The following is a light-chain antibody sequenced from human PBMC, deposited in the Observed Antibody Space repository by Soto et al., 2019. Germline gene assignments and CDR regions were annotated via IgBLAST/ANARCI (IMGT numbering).Light chain of an antibody. V-gene: IGLV1-40*01. J-gene: IGLJ3*02. CDR3: QSYDSSLSGSGV. CDR2: GST. CDR1: SSNIGAGYH. Sequence: QPVLTQPPSVSGAPGQRVTISCTGSSSNIGAGYHVHWYQQLPGTAPKLLIYGSTNRPSGVPDRFSGSNSGTSASLAISGLRAEDEADYSCQSYDSSLSGSGVFGGGTKLTVL.